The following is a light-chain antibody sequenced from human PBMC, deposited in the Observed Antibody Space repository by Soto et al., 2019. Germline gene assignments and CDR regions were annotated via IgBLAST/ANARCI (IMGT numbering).Light chain of an antibody. V-gene: IGKV1-33*01. CDR2: DAS. J-gene: IGKJ2*01. Sequence: DIQMTQSPSSLSASVGDRVTITCQASQDISKYLNWYQQKPGKAPKLLIYDASNLETGVPSRFNGSGSGTDFIFTIPSLQPEDTATYYCHQYDSLSYTFGQ. CDR1: QDISKY. CDR3: HQYDSLSYT.